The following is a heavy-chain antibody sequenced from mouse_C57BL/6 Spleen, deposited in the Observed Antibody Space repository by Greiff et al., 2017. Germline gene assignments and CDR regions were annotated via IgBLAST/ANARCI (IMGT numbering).Heavy chain of an antibody. CDR1: GFSLTSYG. CDR3: ARYYGSSSYAMDY. V-gene: IGHV2-2*01. D-gene: IGHD1-1*01. Sequence: VQGVESGPGLVQPSQSLSITCTVSGFSLTSYGVHWVRQSPGKGLEWLGVIWSGGSTDYNAAFISRLSISKDNSKSQVFFKLNRLQADDTAIYYCARYYGSSSYAMDYWGQGTSVTVSS. CDR2: IWSGGST. J-gene: IGHJ4*01.